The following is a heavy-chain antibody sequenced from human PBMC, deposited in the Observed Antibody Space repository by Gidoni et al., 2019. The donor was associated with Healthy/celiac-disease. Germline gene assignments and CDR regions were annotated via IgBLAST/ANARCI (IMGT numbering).Heavy chain of an antibody. V-gene: IGHV3-33*01. CDR2: IWYDGSNK. CDR1: SSYG. J-gene: IGHJ5*02. Sequence: SSYGMHWVRQAPGKGLDWVAVIWYDGSNKYYADSVKGRFTISRDNSKNTLYLQMNSLRAEDTAVYYCAREGGWELDLDHWGQGTLVTVSS. D-gene: IGHD1-26*01. CDR3: AREGGWELDLDH.